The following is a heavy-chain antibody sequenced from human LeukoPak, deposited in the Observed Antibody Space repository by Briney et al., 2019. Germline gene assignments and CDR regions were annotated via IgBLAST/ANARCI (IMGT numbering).Heavy chain of an antibody. CDR2: IYHSGST. J-gene: IGHJ5*02. D-gene: IGHD6-13*01. Sequence: SETLSLTCTVSGYSISSGYYWGWIRQPPGKGLEWIGSIYHSGSTYYNPSLKSRVTISVDTSKNQFSLKLSSVTAADTAVYYCARDRENHIAAAGTGGWFDPWGQGTLVTVSS. CDR1: GYSISSGYY. CDR3: ARDRENHIAAAGTGGWFDP. V-gene: IGHV4-38-2*02.